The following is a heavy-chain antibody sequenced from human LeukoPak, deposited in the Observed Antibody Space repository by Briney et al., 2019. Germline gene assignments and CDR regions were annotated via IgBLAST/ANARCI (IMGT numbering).Heavy chain of an antibody. CDR1: GLTFSRYC. V-gene: IGHV3-7*01. CDR3: VSRGCRANGCYAASFRCFDH. J-gene: IGHJ4*02. D-gene: IGHD1-26*01. CDR2: INQGGSEE. Sequence: GGSLRLSCAASGLTFSRYCLTWVRQAPGKGLEWVANINQGGSEENYVDSGKGRFTVSRDNAKNSLHLQKTNLRNEDTVVYHGVSRGCRANGCYAASFRCFDHWGQGTPVTVSS.